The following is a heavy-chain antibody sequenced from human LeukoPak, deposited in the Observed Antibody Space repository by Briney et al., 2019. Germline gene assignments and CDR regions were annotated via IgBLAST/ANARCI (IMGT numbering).Heavy chain of an antibody. CDR1: GGSISSYY. CDR3: ARGGDYYGSLRDNWFDP. V-gene: IGHV4-59*01. J-gene: IGHJ5*02. CDR2: IYYSGST. Sequence: SENLSLTCTVSGGSISSYYWSWIRQPPGKGLEWIGYIYYSGSTNYNPSLKSRVTISVDTSKNQFSLKLSSVTAADTAVYYCARGGDYYGSLRDNWFDPWGQGTLVTVSS. D-gene: IGHD3-10*01.